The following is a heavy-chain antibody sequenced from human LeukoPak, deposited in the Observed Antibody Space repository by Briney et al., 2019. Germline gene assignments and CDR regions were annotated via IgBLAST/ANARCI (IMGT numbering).Heavy chain of an antibody. CDR2: IYNGGII. D-gene: IGHD3-10*01. V-gene: IGHV4-4*07. CDR1: GDSVSRYY. Sequence: SETLSLTCTVSGDSVSRYYWSWIRQPAGKGLEWIGRIYNGGIITYNPSLKSRVTMSIDTSNNQFSLRLRFVTAADTAVYYCARDSGTTGEVKFDPWGQGTLVTVSS. J-gene: IGHJ5*02. CDR3: ARDSGTTGEVKFDP.